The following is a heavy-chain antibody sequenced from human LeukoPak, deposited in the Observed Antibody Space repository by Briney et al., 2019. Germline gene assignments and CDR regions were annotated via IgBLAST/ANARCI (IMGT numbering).Heavy chain of an antibody. V-gene: IGHV3-48*01. J-gene: IGHJ6*03. CDR1: GFTFSSYS. Sequence: GGSLRLSCAASGFTFSSYSMNWVRQAPGKGLEWVSYISSSRSTIYYADSVKGRFTISRDNAKNSLYLQMNSLRAEDTAVYYCARERGELSSSSPYYYMDVWGKGTTVTVSS. CDR3: ARERGELSSSSPYYYMDV. D-gene: IGHD3-16*02. CDR2: ISSSRSTI.